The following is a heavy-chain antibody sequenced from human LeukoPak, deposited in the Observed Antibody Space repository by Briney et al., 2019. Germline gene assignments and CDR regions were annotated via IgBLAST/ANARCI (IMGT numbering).Heavy chain of an antibody. D-gene: IGHD1-26*01. CDR3: ARTRGLAAATRTPGWWFDP. CDR2: ISAYNGNT. CDR1: GYTFTSYG. Sequence: GASVKVSCKASGYTFTSYGISWVRQAPGQGLEWMGWISAYNGNTNYAQKLQGRVTMTTDTSTSTAYMELRSLRSDDTAVYYCARTRGLAAATRTPGWWFDPWGQGTLVSVSS. V-gene: IGHV1-18*01. J-gene: IGHJ5*02.